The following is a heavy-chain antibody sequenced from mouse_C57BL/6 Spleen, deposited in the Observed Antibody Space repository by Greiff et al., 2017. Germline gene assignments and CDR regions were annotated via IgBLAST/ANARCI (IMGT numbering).Heavy chain of an antibody. CDR3: ARGRTGGPFAY. Sequence: VQLQQSGPELVKPGASVKISCKASGYTFTDYYMNWVKQSHGKSLEWIGDINPNNGGTSYNQKFKGKATLTVDKSSSTAYMELRSLTSEDSAVYYCARGRTGGPFAYWGQGTLVTVSA. CDR1: GYTFTDYY. CDR2: INPNNGGT. V-gene: IGHV1-26*01. J-gene: IGHJ3*01. D-gene: IGHD4-1*01.